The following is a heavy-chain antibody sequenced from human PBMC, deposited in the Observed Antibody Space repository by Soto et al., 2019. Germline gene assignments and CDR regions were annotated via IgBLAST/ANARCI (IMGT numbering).Heavy chain of an antibody. Sequence: QVQLQESGPGLVKPSQTLSLTCTVSGGSMSRGDYYWSWIRQPPGKGLEWIGFIYHTGSTYYSPSLKSRVAISVDTSKNQFSLKLSSVTAADTAVYYCARDPLYDYGDLSHVFDIWSQGTMVTVSS. V-gene: IGHV4-30-4*01. J-gene: IGHJ3*02. D-gene: IGHD4-17*01. CDR1: GGSMSRGDYY. CDR3: ARDPLYDYGDLSHVFDI. CDR2: IYHTGST.